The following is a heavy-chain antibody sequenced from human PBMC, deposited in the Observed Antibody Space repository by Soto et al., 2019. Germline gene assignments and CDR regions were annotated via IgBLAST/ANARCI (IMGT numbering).Heavy chain of an antibody. CDR2: ISSTSSTN. D-gene: IGHD3-16*01. V-gene: IGHV3-48*02. J-gene: IGHJ4*02. CDR1: GFTFSAYS. CDR3: ARDRLGRPYYFDY. Sequence: PGGSLRLSCAVSGFTFSAYSMNWVRQAPGEGLEWISYISSTSSTNYYADSVKGRFTVSRDNAKNSLYLQMNSLRDEDTAVYYCARDRLGRPYYFDYWGQGTLVTVSS.